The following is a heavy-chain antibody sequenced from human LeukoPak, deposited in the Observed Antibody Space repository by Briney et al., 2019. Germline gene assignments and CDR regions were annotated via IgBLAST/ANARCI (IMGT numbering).Heavy chain of an antibody. CDR3: AGYSSKGWFGELLSMFDY. CDR1: GYTFTSYG. CDR2: ISAYNGNT. V-gene: IGHV1-18*01. Sequence: ASVKVSCKASGYTFTSYGISSVRQAPGQGLEWMGWISAYNGNTNYAQKLQGRVTMTTDTSTSTAYIELRSLRSDDTAVYYCAGYSSKGWFGELLSMFDYWGQGTLVTVSS. J-gene: IGHJ4*02. D-gene: IGHD3-10*01.